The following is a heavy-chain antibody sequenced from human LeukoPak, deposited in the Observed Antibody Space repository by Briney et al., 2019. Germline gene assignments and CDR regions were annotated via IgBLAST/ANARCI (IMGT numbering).Heavy chain of an antibody. CDR1: GGSITNTNY. CDR3: ARLYSSSFPLY. CDR2: VNLQGST. D-gene: IGHD6-6*01. V-gene: IGHV4-4*02. J-gene: IGHJ4*02. Sequence: SGTLSLTCGVSGGSITNTNYWTWVRQPPGKGLEWIGEVNLQGSTNYNPSLMGRVAIAVDTSENHISLQLTSVTAADTAVYYCARLYSSSFPLYWGQGTLVTVSS.